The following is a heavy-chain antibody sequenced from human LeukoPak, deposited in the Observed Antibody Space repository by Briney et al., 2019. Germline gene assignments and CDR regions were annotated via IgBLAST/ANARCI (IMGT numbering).Heavy chain of an antibody. CDR1: GYTFTGYY. J-gene: IGHJ6*03. V-gene: IGHV1-2*02. CDR3: ARGPSIVVVVAATDYYYYYMDV. Sequence: GASVKVSCKASGYTFTGYYMHWVRQAPGQGLEWMGWINPNSGGTNYAQKFQGRVTMTRDTSISTAYMELSRLRSDDTAVYYCARGPSIVVVVAATDYYYYYMDVWGKGTTVTVSS. D-gene: IGHD2-15*01. CDR2: INPNSGGT.